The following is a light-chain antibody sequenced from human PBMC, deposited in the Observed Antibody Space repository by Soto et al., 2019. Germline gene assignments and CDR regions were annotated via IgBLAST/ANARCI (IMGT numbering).Light chain of an antibody. Sequence: QSALTQPASVSGSPGQSIPISCTGTSSDVGSYKFVSWYQQHPDKAPKLMIYEGSKRPSGVSNRFSGSKSGNTASLTISGLQAEDEADYYCCSYATSSTLVFGGGTKLTVL. CDR3: CSYATSSTLV. CDR2: EGS. J-gene: IGLJ3*02. V-gene: IGLV2-23*01. CDR1: SSDVGSYKF.